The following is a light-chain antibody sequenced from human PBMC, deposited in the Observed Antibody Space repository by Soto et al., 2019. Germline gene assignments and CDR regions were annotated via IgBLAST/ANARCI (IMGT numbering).Light chain of an antibody. CDR3: QQYGDYNSPRYS. J-gene: IGKJ2*03. Sequence: EIVLTQSPGTLFLSPGDKVTLSCRASQSVSTNYFSWYQQKPGQAPRLLIYATSSRAVGIPDRFSGSGSGTDFTLTISRLEPEDFAMYYCQQYGDYNSPRYSFGQGTRLEI. CDR1: QSVSTNY. CDR2: ATS. V-gene: IGKV3-20*01.